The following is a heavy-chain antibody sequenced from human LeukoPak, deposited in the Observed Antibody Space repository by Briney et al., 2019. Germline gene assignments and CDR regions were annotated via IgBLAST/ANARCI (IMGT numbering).Heavy chain of an antibody. CDR3: AMTYYDILTGYYAFDY. CDR2: IRYDGSNK. CDR1: GFTFSSYG. D-gene: IGHD3-9*01. J-gene: IGHJ4*02. V-gene: IGHV3-30*02. Sequence: GGSLRLSCAASGFTFSSYGMHWVRQAPGKGLEWVAFIRYDGSNKYYADSVKGRFTISRDNSKNTLYLQMNSLRAEDTAVYYCAMTYYDILTGYYAFDYWGQGTLVTVSS.